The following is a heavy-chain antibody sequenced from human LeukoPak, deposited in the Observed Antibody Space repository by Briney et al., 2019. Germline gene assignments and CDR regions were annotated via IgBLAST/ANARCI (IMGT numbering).Heavy chain of an antibody. CDR1: GFTFSTYT. J-gene: IGHJ6*02. CDR2: KSFDGSNT. CDR3: ARGPGSGSSLYYYYGMDV. V-gene: IGHV3-30*14. Sequence: GGSLRLSCAASGFTFSTYTMHWVRQAPGKGLEWVAFKSFDGSNTYYADSVKGRVTISRDNSNNTLYLQMGSLRPEDMAVYYCARGPGSGSSLYYYYGMDVWGQGTTVTISS. D-gene: IGHD3-10*01.